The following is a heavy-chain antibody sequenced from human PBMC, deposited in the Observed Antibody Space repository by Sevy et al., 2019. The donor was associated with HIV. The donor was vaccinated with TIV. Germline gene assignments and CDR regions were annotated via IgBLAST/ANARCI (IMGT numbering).Heavy chain of an antibody. CDR2: IYYNGHI. V-gene: IGHV4-59*08. J-gene: IGHJ4*02. Sequence: SETLSLTCTVSGCSITSLYWNWIRQPPGKRLEWIANIYYNGHINYNPSLKSRVTLSLDTSKNQFSLRLSSVTAADTAMYYCAGENAWGRGYSWGQGILVTVSS. CDR1: GCSITSLY. CDR3: AGENAWGRGYS. D-gene: IGHD1-26*01.